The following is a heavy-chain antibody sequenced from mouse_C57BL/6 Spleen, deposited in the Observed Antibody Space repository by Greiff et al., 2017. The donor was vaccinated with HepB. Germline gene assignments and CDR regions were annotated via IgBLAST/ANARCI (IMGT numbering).Heavy chain of an antibody. CDR3: ARHGDSSGPWFAY. Sequence: VKVEESGPGLVAPSQSLSITCTVSGFSLTSYGVHWVRQPPGKGLEWLVVIWSDGSTTYNSALKSRLSISKDNSKSQVFLKMNSLQTDDTAMYYCARHGDSSGPWFAYWGQGTLVTVSA. CDR2: IWSDGST. V-gene: IGHV2-6-1*01. J-gene: IGHJ3*01. D-gene: IGHD3-2*02. CDR1: GFSLTSYG.